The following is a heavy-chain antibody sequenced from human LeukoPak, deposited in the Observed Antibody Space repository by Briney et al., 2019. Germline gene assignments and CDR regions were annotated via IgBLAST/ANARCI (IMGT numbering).Heavy chain of an antibody. V-gene: IGHV3-66*01. CDR3: ARELGYCSGGSCYGDY. CDR1: GFTVSSNY. CDR2: IYSGGST. J-gene: IGHJ4*02. Sequence: GGSLRLSCAASGFTVSSNYMSWVRQAPGKGLEWVSVIYSGGSTYYADSVKGRFTISRDNSKNTLYLQMNSLRAEDTAEYYCARELGYCSGGSCYGDYWGQGTLVTVSS. D-gene: IGHD2-15*01.